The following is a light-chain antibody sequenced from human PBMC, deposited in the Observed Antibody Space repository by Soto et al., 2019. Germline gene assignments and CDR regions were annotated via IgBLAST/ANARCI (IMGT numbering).Light chain of an antibody. CDR1: QSVSSN. J-gene: IGKJ2*01. CDR3: QQYKDWPYT. V-gene: IGKV3-15*01. Sequence: EIVMTQSPATLSVSPGERVTLSCRANQSVSSNLAWYQQKPGQAPRLLIYRASTRATGVPARFSGSGSGTEFTLTISSLQSEDFAVYYCQQYKDWPYTFGQGTKLEIK. CDR2: RAS.